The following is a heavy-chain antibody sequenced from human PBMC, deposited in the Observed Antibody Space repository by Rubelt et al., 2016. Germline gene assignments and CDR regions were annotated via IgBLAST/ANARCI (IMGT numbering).Heavy chain of an antibody. CDR3: ARSQTGATLDAFDI. Sequence: QVQLQQWGAGLLKPSETLSLTCAVNGGSFSGHYWTWIRQPPGKGLEWIGEISHSGSTNFNPSLKSRLTISVDTSRKQFSLKWGFGTAADTAGYDCARSQTGATLDAFDIWGQGTMVTVSS. J-gene: IGHJ3*02. V-gene: IGHV4-34*01. D-gene: IGHD1-26*01. CDR1: GGSFSGHY. CDR2: ISHSGST.